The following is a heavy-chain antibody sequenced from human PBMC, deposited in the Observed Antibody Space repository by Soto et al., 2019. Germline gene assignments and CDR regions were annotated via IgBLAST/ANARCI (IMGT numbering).Heavy chain of an antibody. CDR1: GGTFGSDA. Sequence: ASVKVSCKASGGTFGSDAISWLRQARRQGLEWVGRIIPIFGTTNYAQNLEGRVTISADKSTLTSYMELHSLTSDDTALYYCARDRTDSGYYTNWLDPWGQGTQVTVSS. CDR3: ARDRTDSGYYTNWLDP. D-gene: IGHD3-22*01. CDR2: IIPIFGTT. V-gene: IGHV1-69*06. J-gene: IGHJ5*02.